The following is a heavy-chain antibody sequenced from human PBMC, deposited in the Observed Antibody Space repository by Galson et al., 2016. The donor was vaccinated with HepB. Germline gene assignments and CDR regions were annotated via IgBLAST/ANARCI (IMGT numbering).Heavy chain of an antibody. CDR3: AAYNYDSTY. V-gene: IGHV4-31*03. CDR1: GGSISSGGYS. Sequence: TLSLTCTVSGGSISSGGYSWSWIRQHPGQGLEWIGYIYYTGNTDYDPSLKSRVSISVDTSKNQFSLKLSSVTAADTAVYYCAAYNYDSTYWGQGTLVTVSS. D-gene: IGHD3-22*01. J-gene: IGHJ4*02. CDR2: IYYTGNT.